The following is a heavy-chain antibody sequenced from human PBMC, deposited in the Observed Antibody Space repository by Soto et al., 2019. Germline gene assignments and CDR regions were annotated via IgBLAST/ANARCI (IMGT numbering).Heavy chain of an antibody. CDR3: ARDGGGRPGDAFDI. Sequence: GGSLRLSCAASGFTFSSYAMHWVRQAPGKGLEWVAVISYDGSNKYYADSVKGRFTISRDNSKNTLYLQMNSLRAEDTAVYYCARDGGGRPGDAFDIWGQGTMVTVSS. D-gene: IGHD2-21*01. CDR1: GFTFSSYA. CDR2: ISYDGSNK. J-gene: IGHJ3*02. V-gene: IGHV3-30-3*01.